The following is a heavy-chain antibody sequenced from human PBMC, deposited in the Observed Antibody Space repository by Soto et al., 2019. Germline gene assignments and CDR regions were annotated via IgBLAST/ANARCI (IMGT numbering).Heavy chain of an antibody. CDR3: ASDQGLGAARTTPKSLEP. V-gene: IGHV1-69*12. J-gene: IGHJ5*02. CDR1: GGTFINYA. D-gene: IGHD6-13*01. Sequence: QVQLVQSGTEVKKPGSSVKVSCEASGGTFINYAFTWVRQAPGQGLEWMGGITPIFGTRNYAQKFQGRVTITADESTSTVYMDLRSLKSEDTVVYYGASDQGLGAARTTPKSLEPWGQGTLVTVSS. CDR2: ITPIFGTR.